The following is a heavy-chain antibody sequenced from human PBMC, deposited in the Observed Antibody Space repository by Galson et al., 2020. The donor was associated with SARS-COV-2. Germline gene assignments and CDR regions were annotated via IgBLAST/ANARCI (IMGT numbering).Heavy chain of an antibody. V-gene: IGHV3-21*01. Sequence: GESLKISCAASGFTFNSYSMHWVRQAPGKGLEWVSSISSSGSYMYYADSVQGRFTVSRDNGKNSLFLQMNSLTADDTAVYFCARDFGGDAGTTEYFFDYWGQGALVTVSS. J-gene: IGHJ4*02. CDR3: ARDFGGDAGTTEYFFDY. D-gene: IGHD1-7*01. CDR2: ISSSGSYM. CDR1: GFTFNSYS.